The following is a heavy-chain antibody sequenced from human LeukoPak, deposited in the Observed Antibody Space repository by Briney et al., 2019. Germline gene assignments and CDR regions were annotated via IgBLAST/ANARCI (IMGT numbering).Heavy chain of an antibody. J-gene: IGHJ3*02. CDR2: IYPGDSDT. V-gene: IGHV5-51*01. Sequence: GESLNISCKGSGYSFTSYWIGWVRQTPGKGLEWMGIIYPGDSDTRYSPSFQGQVTISADKSISTAYLQWSSLKASDTAMYYCARRYCSSTSCPDAFDIWGQGTMVTVSS. CDR3: ARRYCSSTSCPDAFDI. CDR1: GYSFTSYW. D-gene: IGHD2-2*01.